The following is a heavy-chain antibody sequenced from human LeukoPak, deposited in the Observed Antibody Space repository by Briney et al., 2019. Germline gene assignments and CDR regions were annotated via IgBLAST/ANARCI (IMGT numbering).Heavy chain of an antibody. CDR2: ISYDGSNK. J-gene: IGHJ4*02. V-gene: IGHV3-30*09. CDR1: GFTLSSYA. D-gene: IGHD1-26*01. Sequence: GGSLRLSCAASGFTLSSYAIHWVRQAPGKGLEWVAVISYDGSNKYYADSVKGQFAISRDNSKNTLYLQMNSLRAEDTAVYYCASIKMGATPFDYWGQGTLVTVSS. CDR3: ASIKMGATPFDY.